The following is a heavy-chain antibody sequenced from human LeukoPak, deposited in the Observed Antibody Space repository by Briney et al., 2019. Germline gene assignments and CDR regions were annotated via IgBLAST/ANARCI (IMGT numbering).Heavy chain of an antibody. CDR2: ISSSGSTI. Sequence: GGSLRLSCVASGFSFSSYEMNWVRQAPGKGLEWVSYISSSGSTIYYADSVKGRFTISRDNAKNSLYLQMNSLRAEDTAIYYCAKSRVSYWVPEFDYWGQGTLVTVSS. J-gene: IGHJ4*02. V-gene: IGHV3-48*03. D-gene: IGHD1-26*01. CDR3: AKSRVSYWVPEFDY. CDR1: GFSFSSYE.